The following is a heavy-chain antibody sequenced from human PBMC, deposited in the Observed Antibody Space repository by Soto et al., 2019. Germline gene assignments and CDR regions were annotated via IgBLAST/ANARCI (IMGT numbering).Heavy chain of an antibody. J-gene: IGHJ4*02. CDR1: GGSISSGGYS. CDR3: ARAWYGSGSYYNDYFDY. D-gene: IGHD3-10*01. V-gene: IGHV4-30-2*01. Sequence: SETLSLTCAVSGGSISSGGYSWSWIRQPPGKGLEWIGYIYHSGSTYYNPSLKSRVTISVDRSKNQFSLKLSSVTAADTAVYYCARAWYGSGSYYNDYFDYWGQGTLVTVS. CDR2: IYHSGST.